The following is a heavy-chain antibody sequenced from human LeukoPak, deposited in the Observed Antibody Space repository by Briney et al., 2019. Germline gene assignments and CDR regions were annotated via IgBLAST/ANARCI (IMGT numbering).Heavy chain of an antibody. CDR1: GGIISSGDYY. J-gene: IGHJ4*02. Sequence: SQTLSLTCTVSGGIISSGDYYWHWIRQPPGKSLDWIGYIYFTGSTNYNPSLESRVTMSVDTSKNQFSLYLSSVTAADTAIYYCARSIVGYDWNFDQWGQGILVTVSS. V-gene: IGHV4-30-4*08. D-gene: IGHD1-26*01. CDR2: IYFTGST. CDR3: ARSIVGYDWNFDQ.